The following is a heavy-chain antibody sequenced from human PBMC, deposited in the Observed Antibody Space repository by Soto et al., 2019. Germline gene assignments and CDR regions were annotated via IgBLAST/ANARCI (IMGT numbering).Heavy chain of an antibody. CDR3: ARGYRQSGYSSSWVFDY. Sequence: QVQLRESGPGLVKPSQTLSLTCTVSGGSINSGGYYWNWIRQHPGKGLEWIGYMYYRGSTCYSPFIRSRVIISADPSENQFSLKLSSVTAADTAVYFCARGYRQSGYSSSWVFDYWGQGTLVNVSS. CDR1: GGSINSGGYY. CDR2: MYYRGST. V-gene: IGHV4-31*03. D-gene: IGHD6-13*01. J-gene: IGHJ4*02.